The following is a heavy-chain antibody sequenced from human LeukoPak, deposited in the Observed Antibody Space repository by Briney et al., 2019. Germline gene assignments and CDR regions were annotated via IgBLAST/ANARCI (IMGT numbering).Heavy chain of an antibody. CDR2: IYYSGST. V-gene: IGHV4-59*08. CDR3: AGLVGATGSFDY. CDR1: GGSISSYY. D-gene: IGHD1-26*01. J-gene: IGHJ4*02. Sequence: SETLSLTCTVSGGSISSYYWSWIRQPPGKGLEWIGYIYYSGSTNYNPSLKSRVTISVDTSKNQFSLKLSSVTAADTAVYYCAGLVGATGSFDYWGQGTLVTVSS.